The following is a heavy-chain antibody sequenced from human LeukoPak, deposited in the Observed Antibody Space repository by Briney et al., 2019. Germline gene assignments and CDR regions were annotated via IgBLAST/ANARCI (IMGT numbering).Heavy chain of an antibody. J-gene: IGHJ4*02. CDR3: AKGKRYYFDY. CDR2: ISWNSGSI. CDR1: GFTFDDYA. Sequence: GGSLRLSCAASGFTFDDYAMLWVRQAPGKGLEGVSGISWNSGSIGYADSVKGRFTISRDNAKNSLYLQMNSLRAEDTALYYCAKGKRYYFDYWGQGTLVTVSS. V-gene: IGHV3-9*01.